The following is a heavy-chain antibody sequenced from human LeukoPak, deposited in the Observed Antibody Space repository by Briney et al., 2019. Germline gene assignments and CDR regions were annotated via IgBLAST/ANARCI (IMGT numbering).Heavy chain of an antibody. CDR3: ARHGGSYSSSWNDY. CDR2: TSNSGST. Sequence: SETLSLTCSVSGGSISSFYWNWIRQPPGKGLEWIGYTSNSGSTNYNPSLKSRLTISVDTSKNQFSLKLSSVTAADTAVYYCARHGGSYSSSWNDYWGQGTLVTVSS. V-gene: IGHV4-59*08. J-gene: IGHJ4*02. CDR1: GGSISSFY. D-gene: IGHD6-13*01.